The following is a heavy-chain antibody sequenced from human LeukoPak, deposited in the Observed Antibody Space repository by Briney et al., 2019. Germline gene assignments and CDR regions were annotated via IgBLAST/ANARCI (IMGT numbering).Heavy chain of an antibody. CDR2: MNPNSGNT. D-gene: IGHD2-2*01. CDR3: ARVAHRAYCSSTSCYPYYYGMDV. CDR1: GYTFTSYD. V-gene: IGHV1-8*01. Sequence: ASVKVSCKASGYTFTSYDINWVRQAPGQGLEWMGWMNPNSGNTSYEQKFQGRVTMTRNTSISTAYMELSSLRSEDTAVYYCARVAHRAYCSSTSCYPYYYGMDVWGQGTTVTVSS. J-gene: IGHJ6*02.